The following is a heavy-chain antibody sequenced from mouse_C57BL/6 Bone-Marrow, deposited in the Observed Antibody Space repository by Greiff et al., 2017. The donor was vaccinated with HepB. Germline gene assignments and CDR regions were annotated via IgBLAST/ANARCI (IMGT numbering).Heavy chain of an antibody. D-gene: IGHD1-1*01. V-gene: IGHV3-6*01. J-gene: IGHJ2*01. CDR1: GYSITSGYY. CDR3: ARNGRYYFDY. CDR2: ISYDGSN. Sequence: EVKLQESGPGLVKPSQSLSLTCSVTGYSITSGYYWNWIRQFPGNKLEWMGYISYDGSNNYNPSLKNRISITRVTSKNQFFLKLNSVTTEDTATYYCARNGRYYFDYWGQGTTLTVSS.